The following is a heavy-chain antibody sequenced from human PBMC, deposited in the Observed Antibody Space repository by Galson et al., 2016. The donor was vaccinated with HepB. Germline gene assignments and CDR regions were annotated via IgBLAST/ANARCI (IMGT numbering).Heavy chain of an antibody. Sequence: TLSLTCTVSGASINSGVFYWSWIRQLPGKGLKWIGAIYYSATTFYNPSLKSRISMSVETSKNQFSLKLMSVTAADTAIYYCSRGPDRRGLDPWGQGTLVTVSS. CDR3: SRGPDRRGLDP. V-gene: IGHV4-31*03. D-gene: IGHD1-14*01. J-gene: IGHJ5*02. CDR1: GASINSGVFY. CDR2: IYYSATT.